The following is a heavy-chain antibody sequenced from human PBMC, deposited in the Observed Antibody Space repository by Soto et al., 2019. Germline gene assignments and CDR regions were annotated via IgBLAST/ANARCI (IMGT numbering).Heavy chain of an antibody. CDR3: ARDLRYYYGSGS. CDR2: IIPILGIA. Sequence: QVQLVQSGAEVKKPGSSVKVSCKASGGTFSSYTISWVRQAPGQGLEWMGRIIPILGIANYAQKFQGRVTITADKSTSTAYMELSSLRSEDTAVYYCARDLRYYYGSGSWGQGTLVTVSS. J-gene: IGHJ4*02. V-gene: IGHV1-69*08. CDR1: GGTFSSYT. D-gene: IGHD3-10*01.